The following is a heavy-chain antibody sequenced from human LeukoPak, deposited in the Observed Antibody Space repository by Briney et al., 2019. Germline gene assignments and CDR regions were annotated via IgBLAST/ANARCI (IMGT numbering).Heavy chain of an antibody. D-gene: IGHD3-10*01. J-gene: IGHJ4*02. Sequence: ASVKVSCKASGYTFTSYDINWVRQATGQGLEWMGWMNPNSGNTGYAQKFQGRVTITRNTSISTAYMELSSLRSEDTAVYYCARGPNRPYYGLGRLFDYWGQGTLVTVSS. CDR3: ARGPNRPYYGLGRLFDY. V-gene: IGHV1-8*03. CDR1: GYTFTSYD. CDR2: MNPNSGNT.